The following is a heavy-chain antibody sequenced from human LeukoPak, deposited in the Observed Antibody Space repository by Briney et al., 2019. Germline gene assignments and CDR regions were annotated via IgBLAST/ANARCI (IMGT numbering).Heavy chain of an antibody. CDR3: ARVGPTSCGGSCPFDY. J-gene: IGHJ4*02. CDR1: GFTVSSNY. Sequence: GGSLRLSCAASGFTVSSNYMSWVRQAPGKGLEWVSVIYSGGSTYCADSVKGRFTISRDNSKNTLYLQMNNLRAEDTAVYYCARVGPTSCGGSCPFDYWGQGTLVTVSS. D-gene: IGHD2-21*01. V-gene: IGHV3-53*01. CDR2: IYSGGST.